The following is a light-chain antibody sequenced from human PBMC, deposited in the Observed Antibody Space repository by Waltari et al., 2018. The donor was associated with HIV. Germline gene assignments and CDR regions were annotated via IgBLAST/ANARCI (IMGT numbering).Light chain of an antibody. CDR2: KTS. J-gene: IGKJ2*01. V-gene: IGKV1-5*03. Sequence: SQIIDNWLAWYQQKPGKPPKLLIYKTSYLESRFSGSVSGADFTLIIDGLQPDDFATYYCQQYNSHSYAFGQGTKVDVK. CDR3: QQYNSHSYA. CDR1: QIIDNW.